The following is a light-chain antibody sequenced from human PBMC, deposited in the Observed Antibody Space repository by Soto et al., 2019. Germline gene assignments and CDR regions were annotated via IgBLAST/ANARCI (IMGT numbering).Light chain of an antibody. V-gene: IGKV1-27*01. CDR2: AAS. CDR3: LKYNSAHPP. J-gene: IGKJ4*01. Sequence: DIQMTQSPSSLSASVGDRVTITCRASQGISNYLAWYQQKPGKVPKLLIYAASTLQSGVPSRFSGSGSGTDFSFIISRLQPEDVATYYILKYNSAHPPFGGGNKVDMK. CDR1: QGISNY.